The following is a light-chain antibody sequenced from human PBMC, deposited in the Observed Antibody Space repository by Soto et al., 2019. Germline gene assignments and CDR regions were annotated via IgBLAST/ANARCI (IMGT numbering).Light chain of an antibody. CDR3: QKYGSSPIN. J-gene: IGKJ5*01. Sequence: EIVLTQSPGTLSLSPVEGATLSCMASQSVDSNYLAWYQQKPGQAPRLLISGASSRATGIPDRFSGSGSATAFTLTISRLEPEDFALYYCQKYGSSPINFGQGTRLEIK. CDR1: QSVDSNY. CDR2: GAS. V-gene: IGKV3-20*01.